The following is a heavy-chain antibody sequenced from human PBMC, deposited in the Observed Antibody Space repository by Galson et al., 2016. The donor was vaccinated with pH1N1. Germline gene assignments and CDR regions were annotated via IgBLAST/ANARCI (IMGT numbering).Heavy chain of an antibody. CDR1: GGSISSGGYY. CDR3: ARGVSVAGTPRLDY. V-gene: IGHV4-31*03. CDR2: IFYSGST. J-gene: IGHJ4*02. D-gene: IGHD6-19*01. Sequence: TLSLTCTVSGGSISSGGYYWGWIRQHPGKGLEWIGYIFYSGSTYYNPSLKSRVTISVDTSKNQFSLKLSSVTAADTAVYYCARGVSVAGTPRLDYWGQGTLVTVSS.